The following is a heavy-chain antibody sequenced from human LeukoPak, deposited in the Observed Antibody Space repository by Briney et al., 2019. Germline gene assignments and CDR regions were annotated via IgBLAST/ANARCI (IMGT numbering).Heavy chain of an antibody. CDR2: INHSVST. J-gene: IGHJ4*02. CDR3: ARGEYQLPHFDY. Sequence: PSETLSLTCAVHGGSFIVYYWSWIRQPPRKGLEWIWEINHSVSTNYNPSLKSRVTISVDTSKNQFSLKLSSVTAADTAVYYCARGEYQLPHFDYWGQGTLVTVSS. D-gene: IGHD2-2*01. V-gene: IGHV4-34*01. CDR1: GGSFIVYY.